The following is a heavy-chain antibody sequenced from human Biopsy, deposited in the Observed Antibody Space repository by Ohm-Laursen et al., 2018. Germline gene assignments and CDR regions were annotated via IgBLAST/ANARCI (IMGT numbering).Heavy chain of an antibody. CDR1: GGSISSSTTYY. J-gene: IGHJ5*02. CDR2: IYYTETT. V-gene: IGHV4-39*01. Sequence: GTLSLTCTVSGGSISSSTTYYWAWLRQPPGKGLEWIGSIYYTETTFYNPSLKSRVTISVDTSTIQFSLKVSSVTAADTALYFCARHPTGFWFDPWGHGTLVTVSS. CDR3: ARHPTGFWFDP.